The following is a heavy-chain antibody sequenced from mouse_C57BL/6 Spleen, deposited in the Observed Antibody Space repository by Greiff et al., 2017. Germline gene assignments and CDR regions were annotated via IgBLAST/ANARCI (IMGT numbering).Heavy chain of an antibody. CDR1: GYTFTDYY. CDR3: ARWGLDYAMDY. V-gene: IGHV1-76*01. Sequence: QVQLQQSGAELVRPGASVKLSCKASGYTFTDYYINWVKQRPGQGLEWIARIYPGSGNTYYNEKFKGKATLTAEKSSSTAYMQLSSLTSEDSAVYFCARWGLDYAMDYWGQGTSVTGSS. J-gene: IGHJ4*01. CDR2: IYPGSGNT. D-gene: IGHD2-2*01.